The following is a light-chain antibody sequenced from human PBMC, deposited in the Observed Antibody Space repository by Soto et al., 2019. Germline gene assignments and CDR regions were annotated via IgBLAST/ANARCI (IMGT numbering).Light chain of an antibody. J-gene: IGKJ5*01. CDR1: EYVSNN. CDR2: GAP. V-gene: IGKV3-15*01. Sequence: ETVMTQSPATLSVSPGERVTLSCRASEYVSNNLAWYQQRPGQPPRLLIYGAPTRATGIPSRFSGSGSGTEFTLTISGLQSEDFAIYFCQQYNNWPPLTFGQGTRLEVK. CDR3: QQYNNWPPLT.